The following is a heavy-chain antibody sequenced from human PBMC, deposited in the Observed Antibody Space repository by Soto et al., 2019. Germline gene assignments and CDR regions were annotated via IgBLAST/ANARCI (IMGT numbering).Heavy chain of an antibody. J-gene: IGHJ6*02. V-gene: IGHV3-23*01. D-gene: IGHD3-3*01. CDR2: ISGSGGST. CDR3: AKYLGVNYVFWSGYSIRYYGMDV. Sequence: GGSLRLSCAASGFTFINYVINWVRQAPGQGLEWVSAISGSGGSTYYADSVKGRFTISRDNSKNTLYLQMNSLRAEDTAVYYCAKYLGVNYVFWSGYSIRYYGMDVCGQGTTVTVSS. CDR1: GFTFINYV.